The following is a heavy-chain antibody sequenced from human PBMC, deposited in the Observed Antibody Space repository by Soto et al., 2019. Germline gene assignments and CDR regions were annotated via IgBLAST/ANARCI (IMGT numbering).Heavy chain of an antibody. CDR1: GFTYRDYW. V-gene: IGHV3-7*01. CDR3: ASIRFVSYSSSWYGGYYFDY. D-gene: IGHD6-13*01. J-gene: IGHJ4*02. Sequence: PGGSLRLSCLASGFTYRDYWMACVRQLPARGLEWVAHMNPAACQTFYVDSQKGRSTISRDNAKNSLYLQMNSLRAEDTAVYYCASIRFVSYSSSWYGGYYFDYWAPGTLVTVSS. CDR2: MNPAACQT.